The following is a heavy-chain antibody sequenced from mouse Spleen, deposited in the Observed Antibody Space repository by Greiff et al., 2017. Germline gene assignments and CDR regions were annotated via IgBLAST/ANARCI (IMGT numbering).Heavy chain of an antibody. CDR1: GFNITDDY. J-gene: IGHJ4*01. CDR2: IDPENGDT. D-gene: IGHD1-1*01. Sequence: VQLKESGAELVRPGASVKLSCTASGFNITDDYMHWVKQRPEQGLEWIGWIDPENGDTEYASKFQGKATITADTSSNTAYLQLSSLTSEDTAVYYCTTRYYGSSYAMDYWGQGTSVTVSS. CDR3: TTRYYGSSYAMDY. V-gene: IGHV14-4*01.